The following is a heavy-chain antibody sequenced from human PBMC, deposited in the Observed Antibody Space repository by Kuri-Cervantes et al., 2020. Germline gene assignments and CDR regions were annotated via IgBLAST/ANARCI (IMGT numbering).Heavy chain of an antibody. J-gene: IGHJ4*02. V-gene: IGHV3-30-3*01. CDR1: GFTFSSYA. CDR2: ILYDGSNK. Sequence: GESLKISCAASGFTFSSYAMHWVRQAPGKGLEWVAVILYDGSNKYYADSVKGRFTISRDNSKNSLYLQMNSLRAEDTAVYYCARTRYCSSTSCYRAPIDYWGQGTLVTVSS. D-gene: IGHD2-2*01. CDR3: ARTRYCSSTSCYRAPIDY.